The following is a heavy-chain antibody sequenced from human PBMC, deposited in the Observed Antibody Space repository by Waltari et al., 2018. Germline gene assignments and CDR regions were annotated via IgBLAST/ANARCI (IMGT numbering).Heavy chain of an antibody. J-gene: IGHJ5*02. Sequence: QLQLQESGPGLVKPSETLSLTCTVSGGSISSESYYWGWIRQPPGKGLEWLGMISYSGSPYYNPSRKSRVTISVATSKNQFSLKLSSVTAADTAVYYCARLSYHIVTGYGWFDPWGLGTLVTVSS. V-gene: IGHV4-39*01. CDR2: ISYSGSP. CDR1: GGSISSESYY. D-gene: IGHD3-9*01. CDR3: ARLSYHIVTGYGWFDP.